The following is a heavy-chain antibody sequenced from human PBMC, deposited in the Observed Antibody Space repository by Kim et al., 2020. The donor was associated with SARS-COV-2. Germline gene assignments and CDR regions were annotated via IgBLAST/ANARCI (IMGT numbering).Heavy chain of an antibody. V-gene: IGHV3-23*01. CDR2: ISGSGGST. J-gene: IGHJ4*02. CDR3: AKANYYGSGSYYNGGD. D-gene: IGHD3-10*01. Sequence: GGSLRLSCAASGFTFSSYAMSWVRQAPGKGLEWVSAISGSGGSTYYADSVKGRFTISRDNSKNTLYLQMNSLRAEDTAVYYCAKANYYGSGSYYNGGDWGQGTLVTVSS. CDR1: GFTFSSYA.